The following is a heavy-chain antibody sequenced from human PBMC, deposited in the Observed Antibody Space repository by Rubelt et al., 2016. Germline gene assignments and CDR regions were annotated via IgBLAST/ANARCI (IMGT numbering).Heavy chain of an antibody. CDR2: IDAGNGDT. Sequence: QVQLVQSGAEVKRPGASVKVSCKASGYPFATYAMHWVRQAPGQRLEWMGWIDAGNGDTKYSINLQGRVTFTRDTSAGTAYMGLGSLRSEDSAVYYCARFALPAVTTAYYYYALDVWGQGTTVTVSS. CDR3: ARFALPAVTTAYYYYALDV. CDR1: GYPFATYA. D-gene: IGHD4-17*01. J-gene: IGHJ6*02. V-gene: IGHV1-3*01.